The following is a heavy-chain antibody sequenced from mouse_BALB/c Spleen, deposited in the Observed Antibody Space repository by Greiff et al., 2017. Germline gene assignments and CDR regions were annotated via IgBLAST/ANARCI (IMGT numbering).Heavy chain of an antibody. J-gene: IGHJ3*01. CDR1: GFSLTSYG. CDR2: IWSGGST. CDR3: ASLYGNSFAY. D-gene: IGHD2-1*01. Sequence: QVQLQQPGPGLVQPSQSLSITCTVSGFSLTSYGVHWVRQSPGKGLEWLGVIWSGGSTDYNAAFISRLSISKDNSKSQVFFKMNSLQANDTAIYYCASLYGNSFAYWGQGTLVTVSA. V-gene: IGHV2-2*02.